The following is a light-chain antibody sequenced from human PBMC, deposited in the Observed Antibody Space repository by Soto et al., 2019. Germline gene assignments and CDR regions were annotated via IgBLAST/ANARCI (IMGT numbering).Light chain of an antibody. V-gene: IGKV1-5*03. CDR1: QSISSW. CDR2: QAS. Sequence: DIQRTQSPSTLSASVRDIVTITCRASQSISSWLAWYQQKPGKAPKLLIYQASSLETGVPSRFSGSGSGTEFTLTISSLQPDDFATYFCQQYNSFTWTFGQGTKVEIK. CDR3: QQYNSFTWT. J-gene: IGKJ1*01.